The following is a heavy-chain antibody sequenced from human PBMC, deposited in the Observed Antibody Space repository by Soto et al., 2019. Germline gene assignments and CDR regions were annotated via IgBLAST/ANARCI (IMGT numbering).Heavy chain of an antibody. Sequence: GGSLRLSCAASGFTFRSYSMNWVRQAPGKGLEWVSSISSSGNYIYYADSVKGRFTISRDNAQSSLFLQMNSLRADDTAVYYCAGDWYHTIDSWGQGIPVTVSS. CDR2: ISSSGNYI. D-gene: IGHD1-20*01. V-gene: IGHV3-21*01. J-gene: IGHJ4*02. CDR1: GFTFRSYS. CDR3: AGDWYHTIDS.